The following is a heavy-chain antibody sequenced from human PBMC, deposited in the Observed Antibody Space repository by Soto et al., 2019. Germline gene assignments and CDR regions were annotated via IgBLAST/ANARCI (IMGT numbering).Heavy chain of an antibody. J-gene: IGHJ4*02. V-gene: IGHV5-51*01. CDR2: IYPGDSDT. CDR1: GYSFTSYW. D-gene: IGHD2-15*01. CDR3: AIWAPRRGDCSGYTLPPPRFDY. Sequence: GEALKISCKGSGYSFTSYWIGWVRQMPGKGLEWMGIIYPGDSDTRYSPSFQGQVTISADKSISTAYLQWSSLKASDTAMYYCAIWAPRRGDCSGYTLPPPRFDYWGQGTLVTVSS.